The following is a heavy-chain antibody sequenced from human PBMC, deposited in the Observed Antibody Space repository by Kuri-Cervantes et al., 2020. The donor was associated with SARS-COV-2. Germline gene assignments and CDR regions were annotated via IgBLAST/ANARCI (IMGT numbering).Heavy chain of an antibody. CDR3: ARGVGSSWYVDDAFDI. CDR2: IIPIFGTA. CDR1: GGTFSRYT. V-gene: IGHV1-69*13. Sequence: VQETFKASGGTFSRYTISWVRQAPGQGVEWMGGIIPIFGTANYAQKFQGRVTITADKSTSTAYMELSSLRSEDTAVYYCARGVGSSWYVDDAFDIWGQGTMVTVSS. J-gene: IGHJ3*02. D-gene: IGHD6-13*01.